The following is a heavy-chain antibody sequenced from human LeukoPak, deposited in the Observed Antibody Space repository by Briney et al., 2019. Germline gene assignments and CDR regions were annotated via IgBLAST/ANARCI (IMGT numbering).Heavy chain of an antibody. Sequence: SETLSLTCIVSGGSITRGSYYWNWIRQPAGKGLEWIGRIYISDSTNYNPSLKIRVTISVDTSKNQFCLNRCSVTAAGTAVYVCARGRLGVSFDYWGQGILDTVSS. V-gene: IGHV4-61*02. J-gene: IGHJ4*02. CDR1: GGSITRGSYY. CDR2: IYISDST. CDR3: ARGRLGVSFDY. D-gene: IGHD3-16*01.